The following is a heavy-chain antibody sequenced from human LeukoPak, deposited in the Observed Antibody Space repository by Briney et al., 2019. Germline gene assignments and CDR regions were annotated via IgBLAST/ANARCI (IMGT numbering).Heavy chain of an antibody. CDR2: SGGRT. CDR1: GLTVSSHY. D-gene: IGHD1-26*01. V-gene: IGHV3-53*01. Sequence: GGSLCLSWAASGLTVSSHYMIWVRHAPGEGLEWVSISGGRTYYADSVKGRFTISRDNSKNTLYLQMNSLRAEDTAVYYCARVGSYYDAFDIWGQGTMVTVSS. CDR3: ARVGSYYDAFDI. J-gene: IGHJ3*02.